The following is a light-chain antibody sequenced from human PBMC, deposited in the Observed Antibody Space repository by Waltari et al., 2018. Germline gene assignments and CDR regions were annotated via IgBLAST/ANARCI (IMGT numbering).Light chain of an antibody. Sequence: QSVLTQPPSASGTPGPRVPISCSGSRSNIGSHPVHWYQKLPETAPKLLIYIKNQRPSGVAVRFSASKSGTSASLDISGLQSEDEADYYCSSWDDSLFGHVVFGGGTKLTVL. CDR3: SSWDDSLFGHVV. V-gene: IGLV1-44*01. J-gene: IGLJ2*01. CDR2: IKN. CDR1: RSNIGSHP.